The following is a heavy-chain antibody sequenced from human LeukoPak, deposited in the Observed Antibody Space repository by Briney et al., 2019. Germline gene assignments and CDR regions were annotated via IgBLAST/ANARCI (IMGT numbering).Heavy chain of an antibody. CDR1: GGSISSGGYS. Sequence: PSETLSLTCAVSGGSISSGGYSWSWIRQPPGKGLEWIGYIYHSGSTYYNPSLKSRVTISVDRSKNQFSLKLSSVTAADTAVHYCSGNGVYDAFDIWGQGTMVTVSS. V-gene: IGHV4-30-2*01. D-gene: IGHD2-8*01. CDR2: IYHSGST. J-gene: IGHJ3*02. CDR3: SGNGVYDAFDI.